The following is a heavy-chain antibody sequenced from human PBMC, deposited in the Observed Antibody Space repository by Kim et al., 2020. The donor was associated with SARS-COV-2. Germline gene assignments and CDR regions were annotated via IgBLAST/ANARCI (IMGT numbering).Heavy chain of an antibody. CDR3: ARRNSGWNDAFDV. D-gene: IGHD6-19*01. Sequence: SETLSLTCSVSGVSMYSSGYYWGWIRQPPGEGLEWSGSVYDSGSTYYNPSLKSRLTISVDTSKKQFSLKLSSVSAADTAMYYCARRNSGWNDAFDVWGQG. CDR2: VYDSGST. J-gene: IGHJ3*01. V-gene: IGHV4-39*01. CDR1: GVSMYSSGYY.